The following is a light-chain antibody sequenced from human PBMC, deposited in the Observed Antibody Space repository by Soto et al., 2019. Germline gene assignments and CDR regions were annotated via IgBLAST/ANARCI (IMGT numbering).Light chain of an antibody. J-gene: IGKJ1*01. CDR3: QQYNRSYTWR. V-gene: IGKV1-5*01. CDR2: DAS. Sequence: DIQMTPSPSTLSASVGDRVTITCRASQRIDRWLAWYQQKPGKAPKVLIWDASSLQREVQSRISGILLETEFVLTTSSLHPSDFATYDCQQYNRSYTWRFGQETKV. CDR1: QRIDRW.